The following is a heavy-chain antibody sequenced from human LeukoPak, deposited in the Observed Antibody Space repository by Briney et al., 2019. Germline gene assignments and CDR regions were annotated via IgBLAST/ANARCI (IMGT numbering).Heavy chain of an antibody. CDR3: ARHDSSGYKY. D-gene: IGHD3-22*01. CDR1: GGSISRYY. V-gene: IGHV4-59*08. Sequence: SETLSLTCTVSGGSISRYYWSWIRQPPGKGLEWIGCIYYSGSTNYNPSLKSRVTISVDTSKNQFSLKVTSVTAADTAIYYCARHDSSGYKYWGQGTLVTVSS. CDR2: IYYSGST. J-gene: IGHJ4*02.